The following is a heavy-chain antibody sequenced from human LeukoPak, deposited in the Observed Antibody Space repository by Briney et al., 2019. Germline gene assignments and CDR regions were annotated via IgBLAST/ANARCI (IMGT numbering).Heavy chain of an antibody. V-gene: IGHV3-74*01. CDR2: INSDGSNI. CDR1: GFTFSGYW. Sequence: GGSLRLSCAASGFTFSGYWMHWVRQAPGKGLVWVSRINSDGSNINYADSVKGRFTISRDNAKNTLYLQMSSLRAEDTAVYCCARGTGSYILDYWGQGTLVTVSS. J-gene: IGHJ4*02. CDR3: ARGTGSYILDY. D-gene: IGHD6-6*01.